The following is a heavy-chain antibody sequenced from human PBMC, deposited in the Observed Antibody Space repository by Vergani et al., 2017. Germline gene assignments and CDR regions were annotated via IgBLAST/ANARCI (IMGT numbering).Heavy chain of an antibody. CDR1: GFTFSGSA. V-gene: IGHV3-73*01. J-gene: IGHJ4*02. D-gene: IGHD2-21*02. CDR3: TRTVGLRWDY. Sequence: EVQLVESGGGLVQPGGSLKLSCAASGFTFSGSAMHWVRQASGKGLEWVGRIRSKANSYATAYAASVKGRFTISRDDSKSIAYLQMNSLKTEDTAVYYCTRTVGLRWDYWGQGTLVTVSS. CDR2: IRSKANSYAT.